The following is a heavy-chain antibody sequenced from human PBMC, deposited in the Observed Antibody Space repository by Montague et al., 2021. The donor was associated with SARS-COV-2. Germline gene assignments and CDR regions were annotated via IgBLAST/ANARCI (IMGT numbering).Heavy chain of an antibody. J-gene: IGHJ6*02. CDR2: INHSGST. CDR1: GGSFSGNY. V-gene: IGHV4-34*01. D-gene: IGHD3-10*01. CDR3: ARRGHSYYYYAMDV. Sequence: SETLSLTCAVYGGSFSGNYWCWIRQHPGKGLVWWGEINHSGSTNYYPSLNSRVTITVDTSTNQLSLQLSSVTAAAAAVYYCARRGHSYYYYAMDVWGQGT.